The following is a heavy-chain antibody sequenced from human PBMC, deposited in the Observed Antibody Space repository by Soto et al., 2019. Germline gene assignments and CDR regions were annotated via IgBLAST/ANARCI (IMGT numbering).Heavy chain of an antibody. CDR2: IKQDGSEK. CDR1: GFTFSSYW. CDR3: ARVPPRPYVDADY. J-gene: IGHJ4*02. V-gene: IGHV3-7*01. D-gene: IGHD3-16*01. Sequence: EVQLVESGGGLVQPGGSLRLSCAASGFTFSSYWMSWVRQAPGKGLEGVANIKQDGSEKYYVDSVKGRFTISRDNAKNSLYLQMNSLRAEDPAVYYCARVPPRPYVDADYWGQGTLVTVSS.